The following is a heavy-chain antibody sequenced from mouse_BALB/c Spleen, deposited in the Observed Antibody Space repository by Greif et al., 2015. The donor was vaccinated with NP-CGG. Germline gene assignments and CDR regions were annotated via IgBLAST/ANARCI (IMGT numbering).Heavy chain of an antibody. Sequence: EVQLQQSGPELVKPGASVKMSCKASGYTFTSYVMHWVKQKPGQGLEWIGYINPYNDGTMYNEKFKGKATLTSDKSSSTAYMELSSLTSEDAAVYYCARIVHYRAMDYWGQGTSVTVSS. CDR1: GYTFTSYV. V-gene: IGHV1-14*01. CDR3: ARIVHYRAMDY. CDR2: INPYNDGT. D-gene: IGHD1-1*01. J-gene: IGHJ4*01.